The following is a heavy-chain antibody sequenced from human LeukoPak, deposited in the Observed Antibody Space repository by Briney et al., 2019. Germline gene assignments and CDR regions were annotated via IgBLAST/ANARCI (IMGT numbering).Heavy chain of an antibody. V-gene: IGHV3-23*01. CDR2: LTGSALLT. J-gene: IGHJ4*02. CDR3: VKSSGSATYYFDY. CDR1: EFIFSNYA. D-gene: IGHD7-27*01. Sequence: GSLRLSCAASEFIFSNYAMSWVRQAPGKGLEWVSTLTGSALLTYYADSVKGRFTISRDNSHNTLYLQMNNLRAEDTALYYCVKSSGSATYYFDYWGQGILVTVSS.